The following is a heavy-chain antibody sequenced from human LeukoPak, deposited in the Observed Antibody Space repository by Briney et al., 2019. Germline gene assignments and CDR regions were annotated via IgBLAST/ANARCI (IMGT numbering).Heavy chain of an antibody. CDR2: MNPNSGNT. V-gene: IGHV1-8*01. J-gene: IGHJ3*02. CDR3: ARGATLRVLEWFHDAFDI. Sequence: ASVKVSCKASGYTFTSYDINWVRQATGQGLEWMGWMNPNSGNTGYAQKFQGRVTMTRNTSISTAYMELSSLRSEDTAVYYCARGATLRVLEWFHDAFDIWGQGTMVTVSS. CDR1: GYTFTSYD. D-gene: IGHD3-3*01.